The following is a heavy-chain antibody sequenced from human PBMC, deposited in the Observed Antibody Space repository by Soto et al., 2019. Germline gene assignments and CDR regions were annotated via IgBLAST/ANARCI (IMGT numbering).Heavy chain of an antibody. Sequence: GGSLRLSCAASGSTFSSYSMNWVRQAPGKGLEWVSSISSSSSSIYYADSVKGRFTISRDNAKNSLYLQMNSLRAEDTAVYYCAREEDYCSGGSCYSGYYYMDVWGKGTTVTVSS. D-gene: IGHD2-15*01. CDR3: AREEDYCSGGSCYSGYYYMDV. CDR1: GSTFSSYS. CDR2: ISSSSSSI. V-gene: IGHV3-21*01. J-gene: IGHJ6*03.